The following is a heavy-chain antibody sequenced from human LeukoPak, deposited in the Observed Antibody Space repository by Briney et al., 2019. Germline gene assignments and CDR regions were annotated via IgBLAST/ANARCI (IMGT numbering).Heavy chain of an antibody. CDR2: IYPADSDT. J-gene: IGHJ3*02. Sequence: GESLKISCKGSGYTFASYWIAWVRQMPGKGLELMGIIYPADSDTRYSPSFQGQVTISADKSISTASLQWRSLKASDTAMFYCARRLHSSGWRNAFDIWGQGTMVTVSS. CDR1: GYTFASYW. CDR3: ARRLHSSGWRNAFDI. D-gene: IGHD6-19*01. V-gene: IGHV5-51*01.